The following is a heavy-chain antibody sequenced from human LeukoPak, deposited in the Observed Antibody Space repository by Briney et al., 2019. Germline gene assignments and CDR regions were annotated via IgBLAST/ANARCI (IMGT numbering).Heavy chain of an antibody. CDR3: ARDRGVRYYDSSGGAFDI. D-gene: IGHD3-22*01. CDR2: IYYSGST. CDR1: GGSISSGDYY. Sequence: PSETLSLTCTVSGGSISSGDYYWSWIRQPPGKGLEWIGYIYYSGSTYYNPSLKSRVTISVDTSKNQFSLKLSSVTAADTAVYYCARDRGVRYYDSSGGAFDIWGQGTMVTVSS. J-gene: IGHJ3*02. V-gene: IGHV4-30-4*08.